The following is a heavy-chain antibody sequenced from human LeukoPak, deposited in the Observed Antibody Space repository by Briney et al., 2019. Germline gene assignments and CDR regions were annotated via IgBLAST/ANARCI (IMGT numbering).Heavy chain of an antibody. D-gene: IGHD2-15*01. J-gene: IGHJ6*03. V-gene: IGHV4-39*01. CDR3: ARQSPYCSGGSCFYMDV. CDR2: IYYSGST. CDR1: GGSISSSSYY. Sequence: SETLSLTCTVSGGSISSSSYYWGWIRQPPGKGLEWIGSIYYSGSTYYNPSPKSRVTISVDTSKNQFSLKLSSVTAADTAVYYCARQSPYCSGGSCFYMDVWGKGTTVTISS.